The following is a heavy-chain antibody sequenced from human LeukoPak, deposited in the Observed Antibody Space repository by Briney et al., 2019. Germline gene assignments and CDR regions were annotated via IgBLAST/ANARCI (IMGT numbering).Heavy chain of an antibody. D-gene: IGHD1-26*01. V-gene: IGHV3-7*03. CDR1: GFTFSSYW. Sequence: GGSLRLSCATSGFTFSSYWMNWARQAPGKGLEWVANIQQDGSEEYYVDSVRGRFTISRDNSKNTLYLQMNSLRAEDTAVYYCARGGVKKWGQGTLVTVSS. CDR2: IQQDGSEE. J-gene: IGHJ4*02. CDR3: ARGGVKK.